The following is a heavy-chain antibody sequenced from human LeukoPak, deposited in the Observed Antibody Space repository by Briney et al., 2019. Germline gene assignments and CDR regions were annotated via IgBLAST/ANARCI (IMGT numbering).Heavy chain of an antibody. Sequence: GGSLRLSCAASGFTVSSDYMSWVRQAPGKGLEWVSITYSGGVTHYADSVRGRFTISRDNPKNTLYLQMNSLRAEDTAVYYCARNYYGSGSRAFDIWGQGTMVTVSS. J-gene: IGHJ3*02. D-gene: IGHD3-10*01. CDR3: ARNYYGSGSRAFDI. V-gene: IGHV3-53*01. CDR1: GFTVSSDY. CDR2: TYSGGVT.